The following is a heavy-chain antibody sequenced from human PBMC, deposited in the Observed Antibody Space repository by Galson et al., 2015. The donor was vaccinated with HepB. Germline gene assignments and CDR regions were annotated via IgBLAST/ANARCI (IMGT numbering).Heavy chain of an antibody. D-gene: IGHD3-10*01. Sequence: ETLSLTCTVSGYSISSGYYWGWIRQPPGKGLEWIGSIYHSGSTYYNPSLKSRVTISVDTSKNQFSLKLSSVTAADTAVYYCARDINYYGSGSYYILWGQGTLVTVSS. J-gene: IGHJ4*02. CDR2: IYHSGST. CDR3: ARDINYYGSGSYYIL. CDR1: GYSISSGYY. V-gene: IGHV4-38-2*02.